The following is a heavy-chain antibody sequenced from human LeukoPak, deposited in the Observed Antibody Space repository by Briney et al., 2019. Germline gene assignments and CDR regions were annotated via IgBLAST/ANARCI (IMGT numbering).Heavy chain of an antibody. CDR2: IYYSGST. V-gene: IGHV4-59*01. Sequence: SETLSLTCTVSGGSISSYYWSWIRQPPGKGLEWIGYIYYSGSTNYNPSLKSRVTISADTSKNQFSLKLSSVTAADTAVYYCARNLGGYYFDYWGQGTLVTVSS. CDR1: GGSISSYY. D-gene: IGHD3-16*01. CDR3: ARNLGGYYFDY. J-gene: IGHJ4*02.